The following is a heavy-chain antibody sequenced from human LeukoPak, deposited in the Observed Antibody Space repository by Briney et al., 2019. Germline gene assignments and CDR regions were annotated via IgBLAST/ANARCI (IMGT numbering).Heavy chain of an antibody. Sequence: GGSLRLSCTASGFTFSDYSMNWFRQAPGKGLDWVSYITSSGNTIYYADSVKGRFSISRDNAKNSLYLQMNSLRDEDTAVYCCARDYKFAFDYWGQGTLVAVSS. CDR2: ITSSGNTI. CDR3: ARDYKFAFDY. J-gene: IGHJ4*02. CDR1: GFTFSDYS. V-gene: IGHV3-48*02. D-gene: IGHD5-24*01.